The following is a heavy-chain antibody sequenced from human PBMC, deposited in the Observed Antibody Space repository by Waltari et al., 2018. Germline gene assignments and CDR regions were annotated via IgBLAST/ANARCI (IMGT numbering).Heavy chain of an antibody. Sequence: QPQLQESGPGLVKPSETLSLTCTVSGGSIRSNISGGWIRQSPGKGLEWIGSIYYSGSTYYSLSLKSRVTISVDTSKNKFSLKLSSVTGADTAVYYCARCGGTGCNLFNPWGQGALVTVSS. CDR1: GGSIRSNISG. J-gene: IGHJ5*02. CDR3: ARCGGTGCNLFNP. CDR2: IYYSGST. V-gene: IGHV4-39*01. D-gene: IGHD6-19*01.